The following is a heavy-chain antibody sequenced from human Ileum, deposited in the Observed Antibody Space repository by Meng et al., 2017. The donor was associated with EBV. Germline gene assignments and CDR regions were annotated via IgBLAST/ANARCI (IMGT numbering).Heavy chain of an antibody. Sequence: VQLVRSGTDVNKPGASVKLSCETSGYSFVAYAIHWVRQAPGQGLEWMGWINTLNGHTEYSQKFQGSVTITSDTSASTVYMELHSLRSQDTAVYYCARRASQGVDPWGQGTLVTVSS. CDR3: ARRASQGVDP. J-gene: IGHJ5*02. CDR2: INTLNGHT. CDR1: GYSFVAYA. V-gene: IGHV1-3*04.